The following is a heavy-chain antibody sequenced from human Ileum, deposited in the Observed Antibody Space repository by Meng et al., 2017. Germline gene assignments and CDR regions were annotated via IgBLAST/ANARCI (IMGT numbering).Heavy chain of an antibody. J-gene: IGHJ5*02. V-gene: IGHV4-34*01. CDR1: AGSFTGAS. CDR3: ARDGRCNGNAFYGLDP. D-gene: IGHD1-26*01. CDR2: IHQWRYY. Sequence: LQQGRPRVSGPSETLSPACPAYAGSFTGASLTWGRQHQGKSLEWIGEIHQWRYYTYNTSLTSQTPFSRDTSTKQLYLSMNSVSAADTALYYCARDGRCNGNAFYGLDPWGQGTLVTVSS.